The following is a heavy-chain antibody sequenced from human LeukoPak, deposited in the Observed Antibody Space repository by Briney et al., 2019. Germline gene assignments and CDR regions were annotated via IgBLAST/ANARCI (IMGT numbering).Heavy chain of an antibody. V-gene: IGHV3-30-3*02. Sequence: GRSLRLSCAASGFTFSSYAMHWVRQAPGKGLEWVAVISYDGSNKYYADSVKGRFTISRDNSKSTLYLQMNSLRAEDTAVYYCAKRSRLIVGATTGTAVDAFDIWGQGTMVTVSS. CDR1: GFTFSSYA. CDR3: AKRSRLIVGATTGTAVDAFDI. D-gene: IGHD1-26*01. CDR2: ISYDGSNK. J-gene: IGHJ3*02.